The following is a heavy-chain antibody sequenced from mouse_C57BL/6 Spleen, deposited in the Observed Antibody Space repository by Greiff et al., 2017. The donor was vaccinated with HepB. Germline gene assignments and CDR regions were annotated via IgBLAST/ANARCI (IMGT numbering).Heavy chain of an antibody. CDR3: ARTARIKY. V-gene: IGHV3-2*02. J-gene: IGHJ2*01. D-gene: IGHD1-2*01. CDR2: ISYSGST. Sequence: ESGPGLVKPSQSLSLTCTVTGYSITSGYGWNWIRQFPGNKLEWMGYISYSGSTNYKPSLKSRISITRDTSKNQFFLQLNSVTTEDTATYYCARTARIKYWGQGTTLTVSS. CDR1: GYSITSGYG.